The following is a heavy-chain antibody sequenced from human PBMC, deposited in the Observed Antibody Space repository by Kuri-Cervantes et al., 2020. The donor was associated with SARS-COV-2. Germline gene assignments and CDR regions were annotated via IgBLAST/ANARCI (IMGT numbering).Heavy chain of an antibody. CDR2: IYYSGST. CDR3: ARQMMSSITIFGVVITRNWFDP. D-gene: IGHD3-3*01. CDR1: GGSISSSSYY. Sequence: GSLRLSCTVSGGSISSSSYYWGWIRQPPGKGLEWIGSIYYSGSTYYNPSLKSRVTISVDTSRNQFSLKLSSVTAADTAVYYCARQMMSSITIFGVVITRNWFDPWGQGTLVTVSS. J-gene: IGHJ5*02. V-gene: IGHV4-39*01.